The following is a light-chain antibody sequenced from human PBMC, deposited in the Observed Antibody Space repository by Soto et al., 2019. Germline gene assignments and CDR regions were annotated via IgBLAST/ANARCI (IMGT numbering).Light chain of an antibody. Sequence: QPVLTQPPSASASLGASVKLTCTLSSGHNSYAIAWHQQQPEKGPRYLMKLNSDGSHSKGGGIPDRFSGSSSGAERYLPIASLQSEDEADYYCQTWSTDIRVFGGGTKLTVL. J-gene: IGLJ3*02. CDR3: QTWSTDIRV. CDR1: SGHNSYA. V-gene: IGLV4-69*01. CDR2: LNSDGSH.